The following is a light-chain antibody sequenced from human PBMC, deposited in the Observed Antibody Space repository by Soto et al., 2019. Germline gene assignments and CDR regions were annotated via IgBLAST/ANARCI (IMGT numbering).Light chain of an antibody. Sequence: EIVLTQSPGTLSLSPGERATLFCRVSQIVSSSYLAWYQQKPGQAPRLLIYGASSRATGIPDRFSGSGSGTDFTLTISRLEPEDFAVYYCQQHGSSPPSWTFGQGTKMEIK. CDR3: QQHGSSPPSWT. CDR2: GAS. J-gene: IGKJ1*01. CDR1: QIVSSSY. V-gene: IGKV3-20*01.